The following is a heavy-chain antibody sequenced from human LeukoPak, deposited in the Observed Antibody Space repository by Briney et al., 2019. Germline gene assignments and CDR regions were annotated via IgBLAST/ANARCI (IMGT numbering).Heavy chain of an antibody. CDR2: ITWNGGYT. CDR3: AGTYYYDSSGFYPEFFQH. Sequence: GGSLRLSCAASGFIFDDYGMTWVRQAPGKGLEWVSGITWNGGYTGYADSVKGRFTISRDNAKNSLYLQMNSLRAEDTALYYCAGTYYYDSSGFYPEFFQHWGQGTLVIISS. J-gene: IGHJ1*01. D-gene: IGHD3-22*01. CDR1: GFIFDDYG. V-gene: IGHV3-20*04.